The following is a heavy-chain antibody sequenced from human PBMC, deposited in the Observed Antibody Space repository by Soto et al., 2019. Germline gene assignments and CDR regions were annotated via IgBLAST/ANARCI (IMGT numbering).Heavy chain of an antibody. J-gene: IGHJ4*02. CDR3: ASTGGYFDN. Sequence: PGGSLRLSCAASGFTFSSYAMSWVRQAPGKGLEWVSAIGGSGSSTYYADSVKGRFTISRDNSKSTLDLQMNSLRAEDTAVYYCASTGGYFDNWGQGTLVTV. CDR1: GFTFSSYA. V-gene: IGHV3-23*01. D-gene: IGHD3-16*01. CDR2: IGGSGSST.